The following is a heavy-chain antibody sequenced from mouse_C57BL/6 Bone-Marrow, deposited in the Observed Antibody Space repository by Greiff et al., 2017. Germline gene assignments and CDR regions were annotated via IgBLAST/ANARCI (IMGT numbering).Heavy chain of an antibody. V-gene: IGHV1-15*01. CDR2: IDPETGGT. CDR3: TRLTGYFDY. D-gene: IGHD4-1*01. J-gene: IGHJ2*01. CDR1: GYTFTDYE. Sequence: QVQLKQSGAELVRPGASVTLSCKASGYTFTDYEMHWVKQPPVHGLEWIGAIDPETGGTAYNQTFKGKAILTADKASSTAYMELRSLTSEDAAVYYCTRLTGYFDYWGQGTTLTVSS.